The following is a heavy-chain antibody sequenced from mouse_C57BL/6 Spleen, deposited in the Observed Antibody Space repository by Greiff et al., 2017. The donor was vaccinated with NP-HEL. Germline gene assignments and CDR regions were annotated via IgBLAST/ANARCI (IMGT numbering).Heavy chain of an antibody. J-gene: IGHJ1*03. CDR2: ISDGGSYT. CDR1: GFTFSSYA. Sequence: EVKVEESGGGLVKPGGSLKLSCAASGFTFSSYAMSWVRQTPEKRLEWVATISDGGSYTYYPDNVKGRFTISRDNAKNNLYLQMSHLKSEDTAMYYCARGIYDGYSGWYFDVWGTGTTVTVSS. CDR3: ARGIYDGYSGWYFDV. D-gene: IGHD2-3*01. V-gene: IGHV5-4*03.